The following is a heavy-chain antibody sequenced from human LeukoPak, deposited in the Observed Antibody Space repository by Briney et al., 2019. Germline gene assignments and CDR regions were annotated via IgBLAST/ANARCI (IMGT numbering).Heavy chain of an antibody. CDR3: ARGGSASVVAYYDFWSGYYTKNYFDY. Sequence: SETLSLTCAVYGGSFSGYYWSWIRQPPGKGLEWIGEINHSGSTNYNPSLKSRVTISVDTSKNQFSLKLSSVTAADTAVYYCARGGSASVVAYYDFWSGYYTKNYFDYWGQGTLVTVSS. CDR1: GGSFSGYY. D-gene: IGHD3-3*01. J-gene: IGHJ4*02. V-gene: IGHV4-34*01. CDR2: INHSGST.